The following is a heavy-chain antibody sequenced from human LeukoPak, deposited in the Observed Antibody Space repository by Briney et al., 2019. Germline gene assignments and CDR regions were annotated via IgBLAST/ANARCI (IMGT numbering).Heavy chain of an antibody. V-gene: IGHV5-51*01. CDR3: ARLFGGSGSSSSDYYYYGMDV. CDR2: IYPGDSDT. CDR1: GYTFTSYW. J-gene: IGHJ6*02. D-gene: IGHD6-19*01. Sequence: GESLKISCKGSGYTFTSYWIGWVRPMSGKGLEWMGIIYPGDSDTRYSPSFQGQVTISADRSISTAYLQWSSLKASDTAMYYCARLFGGSGSSSSDYYYYGMDVWGQGTTVTVSS.